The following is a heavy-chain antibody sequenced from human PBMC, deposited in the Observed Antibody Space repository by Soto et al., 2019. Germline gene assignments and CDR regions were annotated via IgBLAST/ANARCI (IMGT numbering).Heavy chain of an antibody. Sequence: GESLKISCKGSGYSFTSYWIGWVRQISGKGLEWMGITYPENSQTLYSPSFQGQVTISVDKSISTVYLQWSSLKDSDTATCYCARRRFFDTLLDPWGQGTLVTVSS. CDR3: ARRRFFDTLLDP. V-gene: IGHV5-51*01. D-gene: IGHD3-9*01. CDR1: GYSFTSYW. J-gene: IGHJ5*02. CDR2: TYPENSQT.